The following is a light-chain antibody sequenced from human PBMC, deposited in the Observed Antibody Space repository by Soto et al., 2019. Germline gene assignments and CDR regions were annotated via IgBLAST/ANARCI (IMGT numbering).Light chain of an antibody. CDR3: PPYNSNSDA. Sequence: LTKTHSTLSGSVGDRVTITCRASQTISSWLAWYQQKPGKAPKLLIYKASTLKSGVPSRFSGSGSGTEFTLTISSLQSDDFATSYFPPYNSNSDAFGHGTKVDIK. CDR1: QTISSW. CDR2: KAS. J-gene: IGKJ1*01. V-gene: IGKV1-5*03.